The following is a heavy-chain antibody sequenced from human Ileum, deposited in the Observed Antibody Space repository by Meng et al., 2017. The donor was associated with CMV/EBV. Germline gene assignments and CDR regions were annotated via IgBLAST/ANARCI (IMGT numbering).Heavy chain of an antibody. D-gene: IGHD2-21*01. CDR1: GYIFTSYG. CDR3: ARAPSGFAIPFDY. Sequence: CKASGYIFTSYGISWVRQAPGQGLEWMGWISAYKGDTGFAQKLQGRLTMTTDTSTTTAYMELRSLRPDDTAVYYCARAPSGFAIPFDYWGQGTLVTVSS. V-gene: IGHV1-18*01. J-gene: IGHJ4*02. CDR2: ISAYKGDT.